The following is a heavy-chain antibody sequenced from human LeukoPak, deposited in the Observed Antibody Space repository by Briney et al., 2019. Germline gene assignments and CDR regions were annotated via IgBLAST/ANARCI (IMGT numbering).Heavy chain of an antibody. Sequence: PSQTLSLTCTVSGGSISSGDYYWIWIRQPPGKGLEWIGYIYNNGRTYYNPSLKSRVTISVDTSKNLFSLKVSSVTAADAAVYYCVRGRSSSWSSFDYWGQGTLVTVSS. V-gene: IGHV4-30-4*01. D-gene: IGHD6-13*01. CDR3: VRGRSSSWSSFDY. CDR2: IYNNGRT. CDR1: GGSISSGDYY. J-gene: IGHJ4*02.